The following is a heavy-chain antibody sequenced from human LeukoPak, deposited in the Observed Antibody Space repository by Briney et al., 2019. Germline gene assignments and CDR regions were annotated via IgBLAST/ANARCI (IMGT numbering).Heavy chain of an antibody. CDR3: ARGKAGYSYGYFYYYYYMDV. J-gene: IGHJ6*03. Sequence: SETLSLTCTVSGGSISSTSYYWSWIRQPPGKGLEWIGEINHSGSTNYNPSLKSRVTISVDTSKNQFSLKLSSVTAADTAVYYWARGKAGYSYGYFYYYYYMDVWGKGTTVTVSS. CDR2: INHSGST. D-gene: IGHD5-18*01. V-gene: IGHV4-39*07. CDR1: GGSISSTSYY.